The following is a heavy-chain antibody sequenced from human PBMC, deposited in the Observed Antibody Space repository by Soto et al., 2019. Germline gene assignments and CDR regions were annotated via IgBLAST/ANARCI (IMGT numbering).Heavy chain of an antibody. J-gene: IGHJ5*02. CDR2: IYYSGTT. V-gene: IGHV4-30-4*01. D-gene: IGHD6-19*01. Sequence: PSETLSLTCTVSGGSISSGDYYWNWIRQHPGKGLEWIGYIYYSGTTYYNPSLKSRITISVDTSKNQCSLELKSVTAADTPVYFCAGMPYTSGLRFDPWGPGTLVTVSS. CDR3: AGMPYTSGLRFDP. CDR1: GGSISSGDYY.